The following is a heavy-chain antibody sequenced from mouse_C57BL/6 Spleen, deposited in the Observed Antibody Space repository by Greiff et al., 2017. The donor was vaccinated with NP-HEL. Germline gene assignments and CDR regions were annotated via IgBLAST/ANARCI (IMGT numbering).Heavy chain of an antibody. CDR3: ARWGEDYEAWFAY. CDR1: GYAFSSSW. J-gene: IGHJ3*01. D-gene: IGHD2-4*01. CDR2: IYPGDGDT. V-gene: IGHV1-82*01. Sequence: QVQLQQSGPELVKPGASVKISCKASGYAFSSSWMNWVKQRPGKGLEWIGRIYPGDGDTNYNGKFKGKATLTADKSSSTAYMQLSSLTSEDSAVYFCARWGEDYEAWFAYWGQGTLVTVSA.